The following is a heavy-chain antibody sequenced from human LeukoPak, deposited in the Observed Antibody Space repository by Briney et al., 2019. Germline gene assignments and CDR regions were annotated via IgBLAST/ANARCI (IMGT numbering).Heavy chain of an antibody. Sequence: GGSLRLSCAASGFTFSSYAMSWVRQAPGKGLEWVSAISGSGGSTYYADSVKGRFTISRDNSKNTLYLQMNSLRAEDTAVYYCAKDRGHPYYNFWSGYATAHFDYWGQGTLVTVSS. CDR3: AKDRGHPYYNFWSGYATAHFDY. V-gene: IGHV3-23*01. J-gene: IGHJ4*02. CDR2: ISGSGGST. D-gene: IGHD3-3*01. CDR1: GFTFSSYA.